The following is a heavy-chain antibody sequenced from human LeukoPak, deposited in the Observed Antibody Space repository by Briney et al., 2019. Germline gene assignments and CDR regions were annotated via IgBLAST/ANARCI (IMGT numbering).Heavy chain of an antibody. CDR2: INTDGSST. D-gene: IGHD6-19*01. V-gene: IGHV3-74*01. Sequence: GGSLRLSCAASGFTFSSYWMHWVRQAPGKGLVWVSRINTDGSSTTYADSVKGRFTISRDNAKNTLYLQMNSLRADDTAVYYCAKERRGSGWYADYWGQGTLVTVSS. J-gene: IGHJ4*02. CDR3: AKERRGSGWYADY. CDR1: GFTFSSYW.